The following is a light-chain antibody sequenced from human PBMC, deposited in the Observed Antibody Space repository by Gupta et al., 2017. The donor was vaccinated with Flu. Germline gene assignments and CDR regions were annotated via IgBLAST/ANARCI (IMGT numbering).Light chain of an antibody. J-gene: IGLJ2*01. CDR2: EVS. V-gene: IGLV2-8*01. CDR1: SSDVGINYNY. CDR3: NSSKPSSDSGV. Sequence: QSALTQPPSASGSPGQSVTISCIGTSSDVGINYNYVSWYQQHPDQAPRLMIYEVSKRPSGVPDRFSGSKSGTTASLTITGLQAEDEADYYCNSSKPSSDSGVFGGGTKLTVL.